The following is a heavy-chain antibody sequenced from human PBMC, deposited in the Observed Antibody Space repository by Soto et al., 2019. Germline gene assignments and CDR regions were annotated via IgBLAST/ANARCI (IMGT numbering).Heavy chain of an antibody. CDR3: ARAINFDFWSGYYDVMGY. CDR1: GYTFTSYD. J-gene: IGHJ4*02. CDR2: MNPNSGNT. V-gene: IGHV1-8*01. Sequence: ASVKVSCKASGYTFTSYDINWVRQATGQGLERMGWMNPNSGNTGYAQKFQGRVTMTRNTSISTAYMELSSLRSEDTAVYYCARAINFDFWSGYYDVMGYWGQRTLVTVSS. D-gene: IGHD3-3*01.